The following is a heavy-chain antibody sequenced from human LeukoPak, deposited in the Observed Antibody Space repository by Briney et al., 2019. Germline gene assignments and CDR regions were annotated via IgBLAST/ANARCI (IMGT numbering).Heavy chain of an antibody. J-gene: IGHJ4*02. V-gene: IGHV3-74*01. Sequence: GGSLRLFCAASGFTFSSYCMNWVRQAPGRGRVWVSRIASDGSSTTYADSVKGRFSISRDNAKNTLYLQMNSLRVEDTAVYYCARGRPHGNDYWGQGTLVTVSS. CDR1: GFTFSSYC. CDR3: ARGRPHGNDY. CDR2: IASDGSST. D-gene: IGHD4-23*01.